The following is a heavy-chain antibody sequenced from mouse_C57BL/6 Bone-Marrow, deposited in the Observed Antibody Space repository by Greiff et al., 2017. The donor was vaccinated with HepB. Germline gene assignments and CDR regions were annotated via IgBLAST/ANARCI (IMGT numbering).Heavy chain of an antibody. CDR1: GYTFTGYW. D-gene: IGHD3-2*02. V-gene: IGHV1-9*01. J-gene: IGHJ4*01. CDR2: ILPGSGST. Sequence: VQGVESGAELLKPGASVTLSCKATGYTFTGYWIEWVKQRPGHGLEWIGEILPGSGSTNYNEKFKGKATFTADTSSNTAYMQLSSLTTEDSAIYYCARSRQLRLRYYAMDYWGQGTSVTVSS. CDR3: ARSRQLRLRYYAMDY.